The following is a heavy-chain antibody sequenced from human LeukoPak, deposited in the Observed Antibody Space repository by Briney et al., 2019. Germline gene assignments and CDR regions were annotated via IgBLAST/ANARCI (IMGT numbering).Heavy chain of an antibody. D-gene: IGHD5-12*01. J-gene: IGHJ5*02. CDR2: ISNDGNNK. CDR1: GFTFSTYG. CDR3: ARSDVDMAA. V-gene: IGHV3-30*03. Sequence: PGGSLRLSCEASGFTFSTYGMHWVRQAPGKGLEWVAVISNDGNNKLYGDSVKGRFTISRDNSKNTLYLQMNSLRAEDTAVYYFARSDVDMAAWGQGTLVTVSS.